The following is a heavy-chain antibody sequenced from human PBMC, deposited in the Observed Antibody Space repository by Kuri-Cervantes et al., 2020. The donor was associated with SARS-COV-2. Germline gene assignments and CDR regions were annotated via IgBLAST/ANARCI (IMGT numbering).Heavy chain of an antibody. CDR2: ISYDGSNK. Sequence: LSLTCAASGFTFSSYAMHWVRQAPGKGLEWVAVISYDGSNKYYADSVKGRFTISRDNAKNSLFLQMNSLRADDTAVYYCARGGEDFVQETRNWFEPWGRGTQVTVSS. CDR1: GFTFSSYA. J-gene: IGHJ5*02. V-gene: IGHV3-30-3*01. CDR3: ARGGEDFVQETRNWFEP. D-gene: IGHD2-8*01.